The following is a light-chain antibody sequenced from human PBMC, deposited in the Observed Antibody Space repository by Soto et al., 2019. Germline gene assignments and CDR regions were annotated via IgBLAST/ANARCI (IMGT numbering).Light chain of an antibody. CDR2: DAS. Sequence: EIVLTESPATLSLSPGERAILPCRASQSVGTYLAWYQQKPGQAPRPLIYDASNRATGIPARFGGSGSGTDFTLTINSREPEDFAVYYCQQRSNWPGTVGPGTMVDIK. J-gene: IGKJ3*01. CDR1: QSVGTY. V-gene: IGKV3-11*01. CDR3: QQRSNWPGT.